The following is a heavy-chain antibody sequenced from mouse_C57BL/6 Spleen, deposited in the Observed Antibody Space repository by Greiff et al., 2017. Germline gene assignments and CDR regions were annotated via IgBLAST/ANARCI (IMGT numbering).Heavy chain of an antibody. D-gene: IGHD4-1*01. CDR3: ARAGTTLYYFDY. CDR2: IYPRSGNT. CDR1: GYTFTSYG. V-gene: IGHV1-81*01. J-gene: IGHJ2*01. Sequence: VKLMESGAELARPGASVKLSCKASGYTFTSYGISWVKQRTGQGLEWIGEIYPRSGNTYYNEKFKGKATLTADKSSSTAYMELRSLTSEDSAVYFCARAGTTLYYFDYWGQGTTLTVSS.